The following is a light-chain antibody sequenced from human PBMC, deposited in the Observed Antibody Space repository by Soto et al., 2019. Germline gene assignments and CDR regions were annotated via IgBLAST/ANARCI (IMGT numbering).Light chain of an antibody. CDR3: QQYSSYCWT. Sequence: DIKMKQSPATLSANIGDRVSITCRASESISSWLAWYQQKPGKAPKLLIYKASTLESGVPSRFSGSGSGTEFTLTIGSLQPDDLATYYCQQYSSYCWTFGQRTKVDI. V-gene: IGKV1-5*03. CDR1: ESISSW. J-gene: IGKJ1*01. CDR2: KAS.